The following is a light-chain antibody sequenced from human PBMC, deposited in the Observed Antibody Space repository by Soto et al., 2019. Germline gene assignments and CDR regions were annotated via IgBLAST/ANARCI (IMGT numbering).Light chain of an antibody. V-gene: IGLV2-14*03. Sequence: QSALTQPASVSGSPGQSITISCTGTSSDIGAYNYVSWYQQHPGKAPKLMIYDVSHRPSGVSNRFSGSKSGNTASLTISGLQAEDEADYYCSSYTSSSTLEVFGGGTQLTVL. CDR3: SSYTSSSTLEV. CDR2: DVS. CDR1: SSDIGAYNY. J-gene: IGLJ2*01.